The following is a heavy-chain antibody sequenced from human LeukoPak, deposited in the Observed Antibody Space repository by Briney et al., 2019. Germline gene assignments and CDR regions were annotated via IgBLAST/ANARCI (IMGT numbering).Heavy chain of an antibody. CDR2: IYYSGST. Sequence: SETLSLTCIVSGGSISSKSYYWGWIRQPPGKGLEWIGSIYYSGSTYYNPSLKSRVTISVDTSKNQFSLKLSSVTAADTAVYYCAREGGSYRSFDYWGQGTLVTVSS. CDR1: GGSISSKSYY. J-gene: IGHJ4*02. CDR3: AREGGSYRSFDY. V-gene: IGHV4-39*07. D-gene: IGHD1-26*01.